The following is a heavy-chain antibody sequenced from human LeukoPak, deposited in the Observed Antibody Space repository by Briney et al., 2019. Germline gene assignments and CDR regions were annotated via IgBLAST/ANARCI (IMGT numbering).Heavy chain of an antibody. CDR1: GYTFTSYY. Sequence: ASVKVSCKASGYTFTSYYMHWVRQAPGQGLEWMGIINPSGGSTSYAQKFQGRVTMTGDTSTSTVYMELSSLRSEDTAVYHCARGRGFTMILNYFDYWGQGTLVTVSS. CDR2: INPSGGST. J-gene: IGHJ4*02. V-gene: IGHV1-46*01. CDR3: ARGRGFTMILNYFDY. D-gene: IGHD3-22*01.